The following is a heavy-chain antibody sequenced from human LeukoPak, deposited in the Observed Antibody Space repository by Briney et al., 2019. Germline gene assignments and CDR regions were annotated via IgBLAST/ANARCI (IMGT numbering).Heavy chain of an antibody. CDR3: AREDYYGSGSYDY. D-gene: IGHD3-10*01. CDR2: ISYDGSDK. Sequence: GGSLRLSCAASGFTFSNYAMHWVRQAPGKGLEWVAVISYDGSDKYYADSVKGRFTISRDNSKNTLYLQMNSLRAEDTAVYYCAREDYYGSGSYDYWGQGTLVTVSS. V-gene: IGHV3-30*14. J-gene: IGHJ4*02. CDR1: GFTFSNYA.